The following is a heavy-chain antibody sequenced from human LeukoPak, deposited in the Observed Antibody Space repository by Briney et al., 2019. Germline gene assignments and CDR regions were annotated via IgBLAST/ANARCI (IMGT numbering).Heavy chain of an antibody. CDR1: GFTFRRYT. V-gene: IGHV3-48*03. Sequence: GGSLRLSCAASGFTFRRYTMNWVRQAPGKGLEWVSYISISGSTIYYADSVKGRFTISRDNAKNSLYLQMNSLRAEDTAVYYCARDRSGYSGYDFFDYWGQGALVTVSS. CDR3: ARDRSGYSGYDFFDY. J-gene: IGHJ4*02. CDR2: ISISGSTI. D-gene: IGHD5-12*01.